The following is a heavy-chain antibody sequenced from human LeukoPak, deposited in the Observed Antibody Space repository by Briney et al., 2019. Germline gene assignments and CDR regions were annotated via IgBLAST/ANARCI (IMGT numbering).Heavy chain of an antibody. CDR1: GFTVSSNY. J-gene: IGHJ6*02. Sequence: GGSLTLSCAASGFTVSSNYMIWLLQAPGKALQWVSVIYSGGTTFYADSVKGRFTISRDNSKNTLYLQMNSWRAEDTAVYYCASIRYYYYGMDVWGQGATVTVSS. D-gene: IGHD2-2*02. CDR2: IYSGGTT. V-gene: IGHV3-53*01. CDR3: ASIRYYYYGMDV.